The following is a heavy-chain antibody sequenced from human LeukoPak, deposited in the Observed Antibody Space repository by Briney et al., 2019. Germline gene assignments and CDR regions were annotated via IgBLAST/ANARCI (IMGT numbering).Heavy chain of an antibody. V-gene: IGHV4-39*01. CDR3: AKGIVTGYPALDY. CDR1: GGSTSSSSYY. CDR2: IYYSGST. Sequence: SETLSLTCTVSGGSTSSSSYYWGWIRQPPGKGLEWIGSIYYSGSTYYNPSLKSRVTISVDTSKNQFSLKLSSVTAADTAVYYCAKGIVTGYPALDYWGQGTLVTVSS. J-gene: IGHJ4*02. D-gene: IGHD3-9*01.